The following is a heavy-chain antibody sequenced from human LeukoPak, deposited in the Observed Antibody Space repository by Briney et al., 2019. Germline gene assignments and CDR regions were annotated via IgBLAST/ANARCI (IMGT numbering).Heavy chain of an antibody. CDR3: ARVGGARYIA. CDR2: INHSGST. J-gene: IGHJ5*02. CDR1: GGSFSGYY. V-gene: IGHV4-34*01. D-gene: IGHD3-9*01. Sequence: SETLSLTCAVYGGSFSGYYWSWIRQPPGKGLEWIGEINHSGSTNYNPSLKSRVTISVDTSKNQFSLKLSSVTAADTAVYYCARVGGARYIAWGQGTLVTVSS.